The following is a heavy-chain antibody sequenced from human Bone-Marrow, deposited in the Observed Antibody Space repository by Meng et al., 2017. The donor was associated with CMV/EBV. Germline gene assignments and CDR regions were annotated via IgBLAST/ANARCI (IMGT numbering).Heavy chain of an antibody. Sequence: GGSLRLSCAASGFTFSSYSMSWVRQAPGKGLEWVGRIKSKTDGGTTDYAAPVKGRFTISRDDSKNTLYLQMNSLKTEDTVVYYCTTYIVVVPAAIDWGQGTLVTVS. J-gene: IGHJ4*02. D-gene: IGHD2-2*01. CDR3: TTYIVVVPAAID. CDR2: IKSKTDGGTT. CDR1: GFTFSSYS. V-gene: IGHV3-15*01.